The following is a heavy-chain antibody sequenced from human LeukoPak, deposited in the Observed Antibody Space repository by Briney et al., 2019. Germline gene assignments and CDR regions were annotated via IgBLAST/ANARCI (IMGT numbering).Heavy chain of an antibody. CDR1: GGSISSFY. V-gene: IGHV4-4*07. D-gene: IGHD2-2*01. CDR3: ARVVVVPAAKLDY. CDR2: IYTSGST. J-gene: IGHJ4*02. Sequence: SETLSLTCTVSGGSISSFYWSWIRQPAGKGLEWIGRIYTSGSTNYNPSLKSRVTMSVNTSKNQLSLKLSSVTAADTAVYYCARVVVVPAAKLDYWGQGTLVTVSS.